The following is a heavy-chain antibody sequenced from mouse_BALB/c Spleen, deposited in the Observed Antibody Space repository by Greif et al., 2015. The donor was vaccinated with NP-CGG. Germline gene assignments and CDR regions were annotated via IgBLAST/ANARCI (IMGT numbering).Heavy chain of an antibody. CDR1: GYAFSSYW. J-gene: IGHJ4*01. Sequence: QVQLQQPGAELVRPGSSVKISCKASGYAFSSYWMNWVKQRPGQGLEWIEQIYPGDGDTNYNGKFKGKATLTADKSSSTAYMQLSSLTSEDSAVYFCARRRTGTGAMDYWGRGTSVTVSS. CDR3: ARRRTGTGAMDY. CDR2: IYPGDGDT. V-gene: IGHV1-80*01. D-gene: IGHD4-1*01.